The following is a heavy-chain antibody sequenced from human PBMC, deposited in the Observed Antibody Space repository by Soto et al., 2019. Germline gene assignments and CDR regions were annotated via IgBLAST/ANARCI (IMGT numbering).Heavy chain of an antibody. Sequence: SETLSLTCAVSGYSISSGYYGGWVRWPGGKGLGWVGSIFQSGSTYYNPSLKSRVTISADTSNNPFSLKLSSVTAADTAVYYCATDRTHRHNCFDPWGQGTLVTVSS. J-gene: IGHJ5*02. V-gene: IGHV4-38-2*02. CDR2: IFQSGST. CDR3: ATDRTHRHNCFDP. CDR1: GYSISSGYY.